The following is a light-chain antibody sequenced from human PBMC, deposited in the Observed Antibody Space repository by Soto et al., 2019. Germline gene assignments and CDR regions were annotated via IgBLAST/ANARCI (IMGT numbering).Light chain of an antibody. Sequence: DIQMTQSPSSLSASVGDRVTITCQASLDIDNYLNWYQQKPGEAPKLVIYDASILETGVPSRLSGSGSGTDFTFTISSLQPEDVATYYCQHYHNLPRYTFGQGTRLEIK. CDR1: LDIDNY. CDR2: DAS. J-gene: IGKJ2*01. CDR3: QHYHNLPRYT. V-gene: IGKV1-33*01.